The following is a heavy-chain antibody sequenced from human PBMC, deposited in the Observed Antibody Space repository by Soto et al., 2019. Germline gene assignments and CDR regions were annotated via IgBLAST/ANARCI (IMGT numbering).Heavy chain of an antibody. CDR1: GYIFTDYD. D-gene: IGHD3-3*01. V-gene: IGHV1-8*01. J-gene: IGHJ5*01. CDR3: AKGGTAGYDFWSNPREDWLDS. Sequence: ASVKVSCKASGYIFTDYDDSSVRQAAGQGLEWMGWMSPATGRTKTSYLPQFEDRIIITWDTSLSTAYLEVRSLASDDTAVYSCAKGGTAGYDFWSNPREDWLDSWGQGALVTVSS. CDR2: MSPATGRTKT.